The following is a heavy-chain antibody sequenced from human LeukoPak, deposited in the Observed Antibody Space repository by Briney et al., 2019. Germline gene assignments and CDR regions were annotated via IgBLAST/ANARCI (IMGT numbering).Heavy chain of an antibody. CDR2: IYYSGST. CDR3: AGLVVAAFSFDY. J-gene: IGHJ4*02. D-gene: IGHD2-15*01. Sequence: SETLSLTCTVSGGSISSYYWSWIRQPPGKGLEWIGYIYYSGSTNYNPSLKSRVTISVDTSKNQFSLKLSSVTAADTAVYYCAGLVVAAFSFDYWGQGTLVTVSS. V-gene: IGHV4-59*08. CDR1: GGSISSYY.